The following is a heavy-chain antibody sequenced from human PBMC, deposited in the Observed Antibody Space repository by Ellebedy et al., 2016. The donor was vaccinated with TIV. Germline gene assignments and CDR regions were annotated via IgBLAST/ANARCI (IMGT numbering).Heavy chain of an antibody. V-gene: IGHV4-34*01. D-gene: IGHD3-22*01. CDR1: GGSFSGYY. Sequence: SETLSLXCAVYGGSFSGYYWSWIRQPPGKGLEWIGEINHSGSTNYNPSLKSRVTISVDTSKNQFSLKLSSVTAADTAVYYCARESYDSSGYYTPHYYYYYGMDVWGQGTTVTVSS. CDR3: ARESYDSSGYYTPHYYYYYGMDV. J-gene: IGHJ6*02. CDR2: INHSGST.